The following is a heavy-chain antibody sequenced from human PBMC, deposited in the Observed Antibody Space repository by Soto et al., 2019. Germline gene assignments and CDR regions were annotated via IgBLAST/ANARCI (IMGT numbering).Heavy chain of an antibody. Sequence: SGPTLVKPTQPLTLTCTFSGFSLSTSGVGVGWIRQPPGKALEWLALIYWDDDKRYSPSLKSRLTITKDTSKNQVVLTMTNMDPVDTATYYCAHQNSDFWSGYSQIQYFDYWGQGTLVTVSS. CDR1: GFSLSTSGVG. CDR2: IYWDDDK. J-gene: IGHJ4*02. CDR3: AHQNSDFWSGYSQIQYFDY. V-gene: IGHV2-5*02. D-gene: IGHD3-3*01.